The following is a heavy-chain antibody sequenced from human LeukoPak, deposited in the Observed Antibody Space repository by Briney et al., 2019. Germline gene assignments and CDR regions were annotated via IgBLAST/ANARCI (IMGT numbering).Heavy chain of an antibody. Sequence: GGSLRLSCAASGFTFSDHYMDWVRQAPGKGLGWVGRTRNKANSYTTEYAASVKGRFTISRDDSKNSLYLQMNSLKTEDTAVYYCARYCSSTSCSPDAFDIWGQGTMVTVSS. D-gene: IGHD2-2*01. CDR2: TRNKANSYTT. CDR1: GFTFSDHY. J-gene: IGHJ3*02. CDR3: ARYCSSTSCSPDAFDI. V-gene: IGHV3-72*01.